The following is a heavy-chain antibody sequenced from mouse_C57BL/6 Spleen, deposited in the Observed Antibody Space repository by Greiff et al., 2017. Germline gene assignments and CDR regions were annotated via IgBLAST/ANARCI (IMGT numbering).Heavy chain of an antibody. Sequence: VQLQQYGAELVRPGASVKLSCTASGFNINDDYMHWVKQRPEQGLEWIGWIDPENGDTEYASKFQGKATITADTSSNTADLQLSSLTSEDTAVYYCYDFYAMDYWGQGTSVTVSS. CDR3: YDFYAMDY. CDR2: IDPENGDT. CDR1: GFNINDDY. J-gene: IGHJ4*01. V-gene: IGHV14-4*01.